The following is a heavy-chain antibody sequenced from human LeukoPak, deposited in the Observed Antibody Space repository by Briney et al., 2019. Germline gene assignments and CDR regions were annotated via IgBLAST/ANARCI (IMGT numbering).Heavy chain of an antibody. D-gene: IGHD4-23*01. CDR3: ARDYGGNSGWFDP. Sequence: ASVKVSCKASGYTFTSYEINWVRQATGQGLEWVGWMNPNSGNTGYAQKFRGRVTMTRNTSISTAYMELSSLRSEDTAVYYCARDYGGNSGWFDPWGQGTLVTVSS. CDR2: MNPNSGNT. J-gene: IGHJ5*02. V-gene: IGHV1-8*01. CDR1: GYTFTSYE.